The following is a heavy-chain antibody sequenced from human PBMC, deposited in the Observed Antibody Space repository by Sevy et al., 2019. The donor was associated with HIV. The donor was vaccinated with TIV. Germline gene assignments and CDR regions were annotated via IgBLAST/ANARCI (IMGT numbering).Heavy chain of an antibody. CDR3: ARGTYYYGSGSSYYFDY. J-gene: IGHJ4*02. D-gene: IGHD3-10*01. Sequence: ASVKVSCKASGGTFSSYAISWVRQAPGQGLEWMGVIIPIFGTANYAQKFQGRVTITADESTSTAYMELSSLRSEDTAVYYCARGTYYYGSGSSYYFDYWGQGTLVTVSS. CDR1: GGTFSSYA. V-gene: IGHV1-69*13. CDR2: IIPIFGTA.